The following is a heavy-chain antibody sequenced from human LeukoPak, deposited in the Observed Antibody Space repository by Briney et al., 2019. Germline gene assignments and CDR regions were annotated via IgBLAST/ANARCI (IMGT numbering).Heavy chain of an antibody. CDR3: ARRFCIVVVVAALHYYYYMDV. J-gene: IGHJ6*03. D-gene: IGHD2-15*01. CDR1: GGSISSYD. CDR2: IYTRGST. Sequence: SETLSLTCTVSGGSISSYDWSWIRQPAGKGLEWIGRIYTRGSTNYNPSLKSRVSMSVDTSKKQFSLKLNSVTAADTAVYYCARRFCIVVVVAALHYYYYMDVWGKGTTVTISS. V-gene: IGHV4-4*07.